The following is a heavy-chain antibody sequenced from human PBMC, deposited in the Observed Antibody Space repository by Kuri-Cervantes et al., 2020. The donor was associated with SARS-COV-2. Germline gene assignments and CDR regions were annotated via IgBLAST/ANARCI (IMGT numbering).Heavy chain of an antibody. CDR2: IYHSGST. CDR3: ARSPGIASAGTNWFDP. CDR1: GGSISSGGYY. Sequence: SETLSLTCTVSGGSISSGGYYWSWIRQPPGKGLEWIGYIYHSGSTYYNPYLKSRVTISVDSSKNHFSLKLSSVTAADTAVYYGARSPGIASAGTNWFDPWGQGTRVTVSS. J-gene: IGHJ5*02. D-gene: IGHD6-13*01. V-gene: IGHV4-30-2*01.